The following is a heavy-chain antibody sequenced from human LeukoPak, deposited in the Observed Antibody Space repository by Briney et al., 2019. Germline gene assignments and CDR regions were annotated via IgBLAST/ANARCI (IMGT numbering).Heavy chain of an antibody. J-gene: IGHJ4*02. Sequence: PSETLSPTCTVSGGSISSSSYYWGWIRQPPGKGLEWIGSIYYSGSTYYNPSLKSRVTISVDTSKNQFSLKLSSVTAADTAVYYCARGITMIVVVITLEGYFDYWGQGTLVTVSS. D-gene: IGHD3-22*01. CDR2: IYYSGST. V-gene: IGHV4-39*07. CDR1: GGSISSSSYY. CDR3: ARGITMIVVVITLEGYFDY.